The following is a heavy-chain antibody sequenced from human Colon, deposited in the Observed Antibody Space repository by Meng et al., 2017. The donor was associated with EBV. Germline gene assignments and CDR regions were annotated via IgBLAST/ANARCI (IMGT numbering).Heavy chain of an antibody. V-gene: IGHV4-31*02. Sequence: QVPLHEPGPGPGNPPLALSLTWTASGGAVSIGGYYWTWIRHHPGKGLEWFGHIYYSGSTFYNPSLKRRVIISIDTSKNQFSLNLRSVTAADTAVYYCARVSSGWDYFDYWGQGTLVTVSS. CDR1: GGAVSIGGYY. J-gene: IGHJ4*02. CDR3: ARVSSGWDYFDY. CDR2: IYYSGST. D-gene: IGHD6-19*01.